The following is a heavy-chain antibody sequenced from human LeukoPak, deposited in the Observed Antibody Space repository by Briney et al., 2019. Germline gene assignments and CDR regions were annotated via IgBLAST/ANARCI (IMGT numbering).Heavy chain of an antibody. D-gene: IGHD2-15*01. CDR1: GFTFSSYA. Sequence: GGSLRLSCAASGFTFSSYAMSWVRQAPGKGLEWVSAISGGGGSTYYADSVKGRFTISRDNSKNTLYLQMNSLRAEDTAVYYCAKLKVVVAATAADYWGQGTLVTVSS. J-gene: IGHJ4*02. V-gene: IGHV3-23*01. CDR3: AKLKVVVAATAADY. CDR2: ISGGGGST.